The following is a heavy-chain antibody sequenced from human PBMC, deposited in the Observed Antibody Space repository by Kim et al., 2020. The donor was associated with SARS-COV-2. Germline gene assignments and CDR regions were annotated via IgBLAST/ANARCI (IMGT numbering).Heavy chain of an antibody. CDR2: IYHSGST. Sequence: SETLSLTCAVSGGSISSSNWWSWVRQPPGKGLEWIGEIYHSGSTNYNPSLKSRVTISVDKSKNQFSLKLSSVTAADTAVYYCARDFTVGYYDSSGYYFHNWFDPWGQGTLVTVSS. CDR1: GGSISSSNW. V-gene: IGHV4-4*02. J-gene: IGHJ5*02. CDR3: ARDFTVGYYDSSGYYFHNWFDP. D-gene: IGHD3-22*01.